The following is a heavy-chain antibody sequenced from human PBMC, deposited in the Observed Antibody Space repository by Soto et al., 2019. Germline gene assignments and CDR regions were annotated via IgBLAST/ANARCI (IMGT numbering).Heavy chain of an antibody. D-gene: IGHD2-8*01. CDR2: IFHSGNT. CDR1: SGSIDTTNW. CDR3: ARRTWGMDV. V-gene: IGHV4-4*02. Sequence: QVQLQESGPGLVKPSGTLSLTCAVSSGSIDTTNWWSWVRQPPGKGLEWIGEIFHSGNTYYNPSLASRVTISVDTSKHQFSLHLRSVTAADTAVYYCARRTWGMDVWGQGTTVTVSS. J-gene: IGHJ6*02.